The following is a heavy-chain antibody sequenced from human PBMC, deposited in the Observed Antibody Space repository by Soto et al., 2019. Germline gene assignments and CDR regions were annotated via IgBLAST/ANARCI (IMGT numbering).Heavy chain of an antibody. J-gene: IGHJ6*02. CDR3: AKDLGWFGEWAPYYYGMDV. D-gene: IGHD3-10*01. Sequence: GGSLRLSWAASGFTFSSYGMHWVRQAPGKGLEWVAVISYDGSNKYYADSVKGRFTISRDNSKNTLYLQMNSLRAEDTAVYYCAKDLGWFGEWAPYYYGMDVWGQGTTVTVSS. CDR1: GFTFSSYG. CDR2: ISYDGSNK. V-gene: IGHV3-30*18.